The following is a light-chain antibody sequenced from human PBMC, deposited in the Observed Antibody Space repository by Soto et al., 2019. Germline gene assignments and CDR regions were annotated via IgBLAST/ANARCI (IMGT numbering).Light chain of an antibody. CDR1: SSDVGGYNY. CDR3: SSYTSSSTPYV. Sequence: QSVLTQPASVSGSPGQSITISCTGTSSDVGGYNYVSWYQQHPVKAPKLMIYDVNNRPSGVSDRFSGSKSGNTASLTISGLQAEDEADYYCSSYTSSSTPYVFGTGTKVTVL. J-gene: IGLJ1*01. V-gene: IGLV2-14*01. CDR2: DVN.